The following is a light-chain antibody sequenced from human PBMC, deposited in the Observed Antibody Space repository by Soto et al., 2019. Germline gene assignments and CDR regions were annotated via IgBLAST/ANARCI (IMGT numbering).Light chain of an antibody. J-gene: IGKJ5*01. CDR3: QKSYSTPSIT. CDR2: AAS. Sequence: DIQMTQSPSSLSASVGDRVTITCRASQSISSYLNWYQQKPGKAPKLLIYAASSLQSGVPSRFSGSGSATDFTLTISSLQPEDFATYYCQKSYSTPSITFGKGKRLEI. CDR1: QSISSY. V-gene: IGKV1-39*01.